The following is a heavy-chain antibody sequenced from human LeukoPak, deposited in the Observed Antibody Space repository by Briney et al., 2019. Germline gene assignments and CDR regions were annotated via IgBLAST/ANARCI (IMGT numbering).Heavy chain of an antibody. CDR3: ARARWYSCDY. J-gene: IGHJ4*02. D-gene: IGHD5-24*01. CDR2: TNSDGSSR. Sequence: GSLRLSCAVSGFTFSGHWMFWVRPAPGKGLEWVSSTNSDGSSRGYTDSVKGRFTVSRDNAKNTLYLQMYSLRGEDTAVYYCARARWYSCDYWGQGTLVTASS. V-gene: IGHV3-74*01. CDR1: GFTFSGHW.